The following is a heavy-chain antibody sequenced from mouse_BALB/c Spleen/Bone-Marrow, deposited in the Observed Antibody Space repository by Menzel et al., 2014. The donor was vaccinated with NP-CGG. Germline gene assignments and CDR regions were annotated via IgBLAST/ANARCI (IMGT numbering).Heavy chain of an antibody. V-gene: IGHV1S81*02. CDR2: VNPTNGRS. J-gene: IGHJ4*01. CDR1: GYTFTNYW. Sequence: VKLVESGAELVKPGASVKLSCEASGYTFTNYWMHWVNQRPGQGLEWIGEVNPTNGRSNYNEKFKSKATLTVDKSSSTAYMQLGSLTSEDSAVYYCARRGDYYGAMDYWGQGTSVTVSS. D-gene: IGHD1-1*01. CDR3: ARRGDYYGAMDY.